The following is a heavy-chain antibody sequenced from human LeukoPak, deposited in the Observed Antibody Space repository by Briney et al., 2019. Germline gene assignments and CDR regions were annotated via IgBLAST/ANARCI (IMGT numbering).Heavy chain of an antibody. CDR3: AKDRRGIVVLTPYYFDY. V-gene: IGHV3-30*02. D-gene: IGHD2/OR15-2a*01. Sequence: DSMKGRFTVSRDNSKNTVYLQMNSLRAEDTAVFYCAKDRRGIVVLTPYYFDYWGQGTLVTVSS. J-gene: IGHJ4*02.